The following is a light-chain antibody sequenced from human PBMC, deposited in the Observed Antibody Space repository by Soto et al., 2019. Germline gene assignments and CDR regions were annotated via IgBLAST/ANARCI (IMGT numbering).Light chain of an antibody. Sequence: DIVMTQSPDSLAVSLGERATINCKSSQTLLYSSNNKNYLVWYQHKPGQPPKLLISWASTRESGVPDRFSGSGSGTDFTLTISRLQAEDVAVYYCQQFYNTPYTFGQGTKLEIK. CDR2: WAS. CDR3: QQFYNTPYT. J-gene: IGKJ2*01. V-gene: IGKV4-1*01. CDR1: QTLLYSSNNKNY.